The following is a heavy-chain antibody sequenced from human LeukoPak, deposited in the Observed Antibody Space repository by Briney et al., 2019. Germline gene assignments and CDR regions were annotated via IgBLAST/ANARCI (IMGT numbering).Heavy chain of an antibody. CDR2: INHSGST. J-gene: IGHJ4*02. D-gene: IGHD3-3*01. Sequence: PSETLSLTCAVYGGSFSGYYWSWIRQPPGKGLEWIGEINHSGSTNYNPSLKSRVTISVDTSKNQFSPKLSSVTAADTAVYYCARTGLGGLFYDFWSGYYRSYYFDYWGQGTLVTVSS. CDR1: GGSFSGYY. V-gene: IGHV4-34*01. CDR3: ARTGLGGLFYDFWSGYYRSYYFDY.